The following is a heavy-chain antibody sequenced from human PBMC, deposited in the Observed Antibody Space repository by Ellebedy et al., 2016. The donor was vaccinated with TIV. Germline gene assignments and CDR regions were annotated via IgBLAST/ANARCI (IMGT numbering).Heavy chain of an antibody. CDR3: ARDRMTNYFYGMDV. V-gene: IGHV4-39*02. CDR2: IHYSGST. J-gene: IGHJ6*02. Sequence: MPSETLSLTCTVSGGSISSSSYYWGWTRQHPGKGLDWIGSIHYSGSTYYKPSLKSRVTISVDTSKNQFSLKLSFVTAADTAVYYCARDRMTNYFYGMDVWGHGTTVTVSS. CDR1: GGSISSSSYY.